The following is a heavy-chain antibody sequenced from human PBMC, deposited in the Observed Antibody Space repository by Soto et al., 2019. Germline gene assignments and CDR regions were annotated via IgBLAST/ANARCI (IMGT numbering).Heavy chain of an antibody. V-gene: IGHV1-3*01. CDR2: INPDNGNT. CDR1: GYTFTRYT. D-gene: IGHD2-15*01. J-gene: IGHJ5*02. CDR3: ARGIATGHLDP. Sequence: GASVKVSCKASGYTFTRYTMNWVRQAPGQRLEWMGWINPDNGNTKSSQKFQDRVIITRDTSASTAYMDLSSLRSEDTAVYYCARGIATGHLDPRGQGTLVTGSS.